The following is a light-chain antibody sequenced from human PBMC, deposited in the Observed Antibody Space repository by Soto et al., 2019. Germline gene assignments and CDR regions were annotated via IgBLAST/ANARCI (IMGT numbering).Light chain of an antibody. CDR2: WAS. J-gene: IGKJ2*01. CDR1: QSILYSSNNKNY. V-gene: IGKV4-1*01. CDR3: QQYYRSPST. Sequence: DIVMTQSPDSLAVSLGERATINCKSSQSILYSSNNKNYLAWYQQKPGQPPKLLMYWASTRESGVPDRFIGSGSGTDFTLTISSLQAEDVAAYHCQQYYRSPSTFGQGTRVEIK.